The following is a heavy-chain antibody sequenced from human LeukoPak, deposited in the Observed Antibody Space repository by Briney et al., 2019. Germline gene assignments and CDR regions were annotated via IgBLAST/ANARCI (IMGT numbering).Heavy chain of an antibody. CDR1: GFTVSSNY. V-gene: IGHV3-66*01. J-gene: IGHJ4*02. CDR3: ARASPIVGAPSDH. CDR2: IYSGGST. Sequence: GGSLRLSCVASGFTVSSNYMSWVRQAPGKGLEWVSVIYSGGSTYYADSVKGRFTISRDKSKNTLCLQMNSLRAEDTAVYYCARASPIVGAPSDHWGQGTLVTVSS. D-gene: IGHD1-26*01.